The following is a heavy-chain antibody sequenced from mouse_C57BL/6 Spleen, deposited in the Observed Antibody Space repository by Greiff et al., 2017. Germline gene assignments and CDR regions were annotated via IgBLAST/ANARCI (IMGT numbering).Heavy chain of an antibody. Sequence: VPLQQSGAELVRPGTSVQVSCKASGYAFTHYLLEWVEPRPGQGLEWIGVINPGSGGTNYNEKFKGKATLTADKSSSTAYMQLSSLTSEDSAVYFCARPPYYGSSGFAYWGQGTLVTVSA. J-gene: IGHJ3*01. V-gene: IGHV1-54*01. D-gene: IGHD1-1*01. CDR3: ARPPYYGSSGFAY. CDR1: GYAFTHYL. CDR2: INPGSGGT.